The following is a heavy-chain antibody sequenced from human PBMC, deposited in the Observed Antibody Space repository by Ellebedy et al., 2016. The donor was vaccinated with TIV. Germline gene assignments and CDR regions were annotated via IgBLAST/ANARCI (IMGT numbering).Heavy chain of an antibody. Sequence: AASVKVSCKASGYTFTDYYMHWVRQAPGQGLEWMGWINPNSGGTKYAQKLQGRVTMTTDTSTSTAYMELRSLRSDDTAMYYCARKELLTGSYEAQYWGQGTLVTVSS. D-gene: IGHD3-10*01. J-gene: IGHJ4*02. CDR3: ARKELLTGSYEAQY. V-gene: IGHV1-2*02. CDR2: INPNSGGT. CDR1: GYTFTDYY.